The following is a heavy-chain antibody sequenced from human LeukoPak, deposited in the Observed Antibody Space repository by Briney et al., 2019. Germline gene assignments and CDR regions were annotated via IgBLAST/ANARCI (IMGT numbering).Heavy chain of an antibody. D-gene: IGHD6-13*01. CDR3: ARSRVDGIAAAGTDYYYMDV. CDR1: GYSFTSYW. CDR2: IYPGDSDT. V-gene: IGHV5-51*01. J-gene: IGHJ6*03. Sequence: GESLKISCKGSGYSFTSYWIGWVRQMPGKGLEWMGIIYPGDSDTRYSPSFQGQVTISADKSISTAYLQWSSLKASDTAMYYCARSRVDGIAAAGTDYYYMDVWGKGTTVTVSS.